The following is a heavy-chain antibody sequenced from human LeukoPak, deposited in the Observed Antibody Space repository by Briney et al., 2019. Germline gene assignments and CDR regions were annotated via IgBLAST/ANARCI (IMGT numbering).Heavy chain of an antibody. J-gene: IGHJ6*03. CDR2: INPSGGST. CDR1: GYTFTSYY. CDR3: AREGYYYYMDV. Sequence: ASVKVSCKASGYTFTSYYMHWVRQAPGQGLEWMGIINPSGGSTNYAQKFQGRVTITTDESTSTAYMELSSLRSEDTAVYYCAREGYYYYMDVWGKGTTVTVSS. V-gene: IGHV1-46*01.